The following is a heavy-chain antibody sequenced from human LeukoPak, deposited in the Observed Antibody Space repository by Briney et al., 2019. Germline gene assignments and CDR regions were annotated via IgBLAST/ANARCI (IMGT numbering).Heavy chain of an antibody. Sequence: SGTLSLTCAVSGGSISNINWWSWVRQPPGKGLEWIGEIHHSGVTNYNPSLKSRVTISLDKSDNQFSLKLNSVTAADTAVYYCASRVKDGVDYWGQGTLVTVSS. CDR3: ASRVKDGVDY. CDR2: IHHSGVT. D-gene: IGHD5-24*01. V-gene: IGHV4-4*02. CDR1: GGSISNINW. J-gene: IGHJ4*02.